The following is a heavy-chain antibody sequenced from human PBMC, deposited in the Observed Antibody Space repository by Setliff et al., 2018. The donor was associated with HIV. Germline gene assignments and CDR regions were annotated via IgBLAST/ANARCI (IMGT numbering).Heavy chain of an antibody. CDR1: GGSISSYY. CDR3: ARAKTIGSSALFLDP. D-gene: IGHD2-2*03. V-gene: IGHV4-59*01. J-gene: IGHJ5*02. CDR2: IYDRGGT. Sequence: PSETLSLTCTVSGGSISSYYWSWIRQPPEKGLEWIGYIYDRGGTNYNPSLTSRVTISLDTSKNQFSLKLNSVTAADTATYYCARAKTIGSSALFLDPWGQGTPVTVS.